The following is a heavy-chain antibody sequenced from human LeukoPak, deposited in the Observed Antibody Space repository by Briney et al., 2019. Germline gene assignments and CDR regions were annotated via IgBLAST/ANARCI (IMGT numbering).Heavy chain of an antibody. CDR2: INPNSGGT. V-gene: IGHV1-2*02. J-gene: IGHJ6*02. Sequence: GASVKVSCKASGYTFTGYYMHWVRQAPGQGLEWMGWINPNSGGTNYAQKFQGRVTMTRDTSISTAYMELSRLRSDDTAVYYCARDLTMIVVVTDGYYYYGMDVWGQGTTVTVSS. D-gene: IGHD3-22*01. CDR3: ARDLTMIVVVTDGYYYYGMDV. CDR1: GYTFTGYY.